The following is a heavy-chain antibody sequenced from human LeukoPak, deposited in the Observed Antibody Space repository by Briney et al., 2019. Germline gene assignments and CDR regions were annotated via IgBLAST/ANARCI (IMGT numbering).Heavy chain of an antibody. V-gene: IGHV1-46*01. J-gene: IGHJ4*02. D-gene: IGHD3-10*01. Sequence: GASVKVSCKASGYTFTSYHIHWVRQAPGQGLEWMGKINPTGGSTSSAQKFQGRVTMTRDMSTSTVYMELSSLTSEDTAVYYCATGGYWGQGTLVTVSS. CDR1: GYTFTSYH. CDR2: INPTGGST. CDR3: ATGGY.